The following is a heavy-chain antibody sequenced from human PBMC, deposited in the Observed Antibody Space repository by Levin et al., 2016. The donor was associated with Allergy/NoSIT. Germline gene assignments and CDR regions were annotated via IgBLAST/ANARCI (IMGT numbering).Heavy chain of an antibody. CDR2: IYHSGST. D-gene: IGHD2-2*01. Sequence: SETLSLTCTVSGGSISGGYSWDWIRQPPGKGLEWIGYIYHSGSTYSNPSLKSRVTISVDRSKNQFSLKLTSVTAADTAVYYCARGEGSSTWFDPWGQGTLVTVSS. CDR1: GGSISGGYS. J-gene: IGHJ5*02. CDR3: ARGEGSSTWFDP. V-gene: IGHV4-30-2*01.